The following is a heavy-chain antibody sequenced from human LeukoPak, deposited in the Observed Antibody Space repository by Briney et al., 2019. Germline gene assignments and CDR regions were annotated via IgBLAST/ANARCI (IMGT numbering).Heavy chain of an antibody. Sequence: PSETLSLPCAVYGGSFSGYYWSWIRQPPGKGLEWIGEISHRGSTNCNPSLKSRVTISVDTSKNQFSLKLSSVTAADTAVYYCARGRTTYDYVWGSYRPPDYWGQGTLVTVSS. D-gene: IGHD3-16*02. CDR2: ISHRGST. V-gene: IGHV4-34*01. CDR1: GGSFSGYY. CDR3: ARGRTTYDYVWGSYRPPDY. J-gene: IGHJ4*02.